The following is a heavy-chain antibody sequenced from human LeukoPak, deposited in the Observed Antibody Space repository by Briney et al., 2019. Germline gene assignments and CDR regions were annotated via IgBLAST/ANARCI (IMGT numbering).Heavy chain of an antibody. V-gene: IGHV3-23*01. CDR1: GFTFSSYA. Sequence: PGGSLRLSCAASGFTFSSYAMSWVRQAPGKGLEWVSTISTSGITTYYADSVKGQFTISRDNSKNTLYLQMNSLRAEDTAVYYCAKDSISTRHNWFDPWGQGTLVTVSS. CDR2: ISTSGITT. J-gene: IGHJ5*02. CDR3: AKDSISTRHNWFDP. D-gene: IGHD2-2*01.